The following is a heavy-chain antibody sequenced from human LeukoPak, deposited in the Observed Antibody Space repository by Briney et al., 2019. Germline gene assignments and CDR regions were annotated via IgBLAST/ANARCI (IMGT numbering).Heavy chain of an antibody. Sequence: ASVKVSCKASGYTFTSYGISWVRQAPGQGLEWMGWISAYNGNTNYAQKLQGRVTMATDTFTSTAYMELRSLRSDDTAVYYCARSSVAGTDFDYWGQGTLVTVSS. V-gene: IGHV1-18*04. CDR3: ARSSVAGTDFDY. CDR2: ISAYNGNT. J-gene: IGHJ4*02. CDR1: GYTFTSYG. D-gene: IGHD6-19*01.